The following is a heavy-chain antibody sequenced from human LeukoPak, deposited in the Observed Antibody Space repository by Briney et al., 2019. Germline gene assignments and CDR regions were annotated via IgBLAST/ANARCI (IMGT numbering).Heavy chain of an antibody. CDR2: ISGSGGST. CDR3: AKVPEQWLAPFDY. CDR1: GFTFSSYA. J-gene: IGHJ4*02. V-gene: IGHV3-23*01. D-gene: IGHD6-19*01. Sequence: GGSLRLSCAASGFTFSSYAMSWVRQAPGKGLEWVSAISGSGGSTYYADSVKGRFTISRDNSKNTLYLQMNSPRAEDTAVYYCAKVPEQWLAPFDYWGQGTLVTVSS.